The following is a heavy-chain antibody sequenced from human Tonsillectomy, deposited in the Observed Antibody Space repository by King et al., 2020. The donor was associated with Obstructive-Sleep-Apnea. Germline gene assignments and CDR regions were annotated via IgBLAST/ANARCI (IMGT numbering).Heavy chain of an antibody. Sequence: VQLQESGPGLVKPSGTLSLTCAVSGGSISSGNWWNWVRQPPGKGLEWIGQIYHSGSTNYNPSLKSRVTISLDKFKNQFSLRLSSVTAADTAVYYFARVGAAGRGWFDPWGQGTLVTVSS. CDR1: GGSISSGNW. D-gene: IGHD6-13*01. V-gene: IGHV4-4*02. J-gene: IGHJ5*02. CDR2: IYHSGST. CDR3: ARVGAAGRGWFDP.